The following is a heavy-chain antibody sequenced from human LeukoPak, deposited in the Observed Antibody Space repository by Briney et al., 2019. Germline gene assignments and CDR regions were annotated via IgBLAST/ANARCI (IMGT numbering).Heavy chain of an antibody. D-gene: IGHD6-13*01. V-gene: IGHV4-34*01. CDR3: ARGSSSHLRAAFDI. Sequence: SETLSLTCAVYGGSFSGYYWSWIRQPPAKWLEWIGEINHSASTNYNPPLKSRVTISVDTSKNQFSLKLSSVTAADTAVYYCARGSSSHLRAAFDIWGQGTMVTVSS. J-gene: IGHJ3*02. CDR2: INHSAST. CDR1: GGSFSGYY.